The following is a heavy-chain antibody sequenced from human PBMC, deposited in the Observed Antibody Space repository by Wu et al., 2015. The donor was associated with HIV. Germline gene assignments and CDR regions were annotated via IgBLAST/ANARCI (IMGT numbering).Heavy chain of an antibody. Sequence: QVQLVQSGAEVKKPGASVKVSCKASGYTFTGYYMHWVRQAPGQGLEWMGWINPNSGGTKYAQKFQGRVTMTRDTSISTAYMELRRLRSDDTAVYYCARADYYDSSLFDYWGQGTLVTVSS. CDR2: INPNSGGT. D-gene: IGHD3-22*01. V-gene: IGHV1-2*02. CDR3: ARADYYDSSLFDY. J-gene: IGHJ4*02. CDR1: GYTFTGYY.